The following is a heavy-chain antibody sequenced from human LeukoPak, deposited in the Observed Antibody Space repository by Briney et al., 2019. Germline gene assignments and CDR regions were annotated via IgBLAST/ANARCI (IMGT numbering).Heavy chain of an antibody. V-gene: IGHV3-30*02. Sequence: GGSLRLSCAASGFTFRSFGIHWVRQAPGKGLEWVAFIRFDGSNKNYADSVKGRFTISRDNSKNTLYLQMNSLRTEDTAMYYCARTTEGGYSYGYFYYYYMDVWGKGTTVTISS. J-gene: IGHJ6*03. CDR1: GFTFRSFG. D-gene: IGHD5-18*01. CDR3: ARTTEGGYSYGYFYYYYMDV. CDR2: IRFDGSNK.